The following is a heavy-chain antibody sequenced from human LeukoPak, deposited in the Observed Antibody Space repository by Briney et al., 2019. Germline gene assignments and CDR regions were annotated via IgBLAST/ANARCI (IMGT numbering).Heavy chain of an antibody. V-gene: IGHV3-23*01. J-gene: IGHJ4*02. D-gene: IGHD2-15*01. CDR1: GFTFSSYA. CDR2: ISGSGGST. CDR3: ACPTPEVVVDY. Sequence: GGSLRLSCAASGFTFSSYAMSWVRQAPGKGLEWVSAISGSGGSTYYADSVKGRFTISRDNSKNTLYLQMNSLRAEDTALYFCACPTPEVVVDYWGQGTLVIVSS.